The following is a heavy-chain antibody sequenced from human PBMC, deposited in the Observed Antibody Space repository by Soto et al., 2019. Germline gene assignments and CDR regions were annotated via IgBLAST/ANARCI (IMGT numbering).Heavy chain of an antibody. CDR1: GGSISSSSYY. V-gene: IGHV4-39*01. CDR3: ARIKGELPTRYYYYYYGMDV. J-gene: IGHJ6*02. CDR2: IYYSGST. Sequence: SETLSLTCTVSGGSISSSSYYWGWIRQPPGKGLEWIGSIYYSGSTYYNPSLKNRVTISVDTSKNQFSLKLSSVTAADTAVYYCARIKGELPTRYYYYYYGMDVWGQGTTVTVSS. D-gene: IGHD1-26*01.